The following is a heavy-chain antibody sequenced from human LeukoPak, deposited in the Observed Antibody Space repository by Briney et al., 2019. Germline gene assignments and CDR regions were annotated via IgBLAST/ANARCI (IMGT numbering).Heavy chain of an antibody. CDR1: GFTFSSYA. CDR2: ISSNGGST. V-gene: IGHV3-64*01. CDR3: ARRGNYYGDSMDH. D-gene: IGHD4-17*01. Sequence: PGGSLRLSCVASGFTFSSYAMHWVRQAPGKGLEYVSAISSNGGSTYYANSVKGRFTISRDNSKSTLYLQMGSLRAEDMAVYHCARRGNYYGDSMDHWGQGTLVTVSS. J-gene: IGHJ4*02.